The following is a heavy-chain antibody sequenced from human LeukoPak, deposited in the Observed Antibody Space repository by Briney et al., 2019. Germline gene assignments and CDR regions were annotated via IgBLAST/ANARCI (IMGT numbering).Heavy chain of an antibody. CDR1: GFTFDDYA. Sequence: GGSLRLSCAASGFTFDDYAMHWVRQAPGKGLEWVSGISWNSGSIGYADSVKGRFTISRDNAKNSLYLQMNCLRVEDMALYYCAKELRGYSYGNELDYWGQGTLVTVSS. J-gene: IGHJ4*02. D-gene: IGHD5-18*01. CDR3: AKELRGYSYGNELDY. CDR2: ISWNSGSI. V-gene: IGHV3-9*03.